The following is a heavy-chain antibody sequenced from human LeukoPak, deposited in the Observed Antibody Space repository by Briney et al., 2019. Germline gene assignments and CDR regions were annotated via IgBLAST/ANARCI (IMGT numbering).Heavy chain of an antibody. CDR3: XRGVALSDHGIIDS. CDR2: VYHNGNT. CDR1: GYSFSSGFF. D-gene: IGHD6-19*01. V-gene: IGHV4-38-2*01. J-gene: IGHJ4*02. Sequence: SETLSLTCAGSGYSFSSGFFWGWIRQPPGKGLEWIATVYHNGNTYYNPSLKSRVTISVDTAKNQFSLKVSSVTAADTAVYYCXRGVALSDHGIIDSWGQGTLATVSS.